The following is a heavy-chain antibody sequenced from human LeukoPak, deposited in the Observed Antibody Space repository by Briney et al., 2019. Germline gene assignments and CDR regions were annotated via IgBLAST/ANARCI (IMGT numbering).Heavy chain of an antibody. Sequence: PSETLSLTCAVYGGSLNVNYWSWIRQPPGKGLEWIGYIYYSGSTNYNPSLKSRVTISVDTSKNQFSLKLSSVTAADTAVYYCARVMRTMVRGVLDYWGQGTLVTVSS. J-gene: IGHJ4*02. V-gene: IGHV4-59*01. D-gene: IGHD3-10*01. CDR3: ARVMRTMVRGVLDY. CDR2: IYYSGST. CDR1: GGSLNVNY.